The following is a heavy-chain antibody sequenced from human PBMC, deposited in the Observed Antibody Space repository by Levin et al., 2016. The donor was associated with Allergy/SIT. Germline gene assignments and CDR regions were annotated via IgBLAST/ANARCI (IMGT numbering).Heavy chain of an antibody. CDR1: GFTFSSYA. V-gene: IGHV3-23*01. CDR2: ISGSGGST. J-gene: IGHJ6*02. Sequence: GGSLRLSCAASGFTFSSYAMSWVRQAPGKGLEWVSAISGSGGSTYYADSVKGRFTISRDNSKNTLYLQMNSLRAEDTAVYYCAKDHRRAIFGVVTRYYYYGMDVWGQGTTVTVSS. D-gene: IGHD3-3*01. CDR3: AKDHRRAIFGVVTRYYYYGMDV.